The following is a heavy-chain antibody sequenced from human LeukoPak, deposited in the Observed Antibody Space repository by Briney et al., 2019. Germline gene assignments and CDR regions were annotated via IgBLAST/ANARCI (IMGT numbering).Heavy chain of an antibody. J-gene: IGHJ4*02. CDR3: ARRARYFDCFDF. D-gene: IGHD3-9*01. CDR2: IYYSGST. V-gene: IGHV4-59*01. Sequence: SETLSLTCTVSGGSISSYYWSWIRQPPGKGLEWIGYIYYSGSTNYNPSLKSRVTTSVDTSKNQFSLKLSSMTAADTAVYYCARRARYFDCFDFWGQGTLVTVSS. CDR1: GGSISSYY.